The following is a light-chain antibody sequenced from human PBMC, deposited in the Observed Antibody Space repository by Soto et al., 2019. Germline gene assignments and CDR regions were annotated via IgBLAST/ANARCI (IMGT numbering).Light chain of an antibody. CDR2: GAS. CDR1: QSISDT. CDR3: QQYKSWPYT. J-gene: IGKJ2*01. Sequence: EIVMTQSPVTLSVSPGERVTLSCRASQSISDTSAWYQQKPGQAPRLLMFGASTRATGIPARFSGSGSGTDFTLTITGLQSEDFAVYYCQQYKSWPYTFGQGTKLEIK. V-gene: IGKV3-15*01.